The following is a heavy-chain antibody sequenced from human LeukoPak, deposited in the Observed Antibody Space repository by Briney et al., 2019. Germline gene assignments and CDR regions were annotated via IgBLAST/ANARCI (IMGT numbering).Heavy chain of an antibody. V-gene: IGHV3-23*01. Sequence: GGSLRLSCAASRFTFSSYAMSWVRQAPGKGLEWVSAISGSGGSTYYADSVKGRFTISRDNSKNTLYLQMNSLRAEDTAVYYCARDFLLVVVIGWFDPWGQGTLVTVSS. CDR3: ARDFLLVVVIGWFDP. J-gene: IGHJ5*02. CDR2: ISGSGGST. CDR1: RFTFSSYA. D-gene: IGHD3-22*01.